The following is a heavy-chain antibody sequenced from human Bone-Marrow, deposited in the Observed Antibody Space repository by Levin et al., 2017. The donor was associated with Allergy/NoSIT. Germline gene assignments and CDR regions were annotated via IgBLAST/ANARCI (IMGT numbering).Heavy chain of an antibody. D-gene: IGHD2-15*01. V-gene: IGHV3-74*01. Sequence: GESLKISCAASGFTFSSKWMHWVRQAPGKGLVWVSHINSDGSGTNYADSVKGRFTISRDNAKNTLFLQMNSLRADDTAVYYCARGACSGTSCLDYWGQGTLVTVSS. J-gene: IGHJ4*02. CDR1: GFTFSSKW. CDR3: ARGACSGTSCLDY. CDR2: INSDGSGT.